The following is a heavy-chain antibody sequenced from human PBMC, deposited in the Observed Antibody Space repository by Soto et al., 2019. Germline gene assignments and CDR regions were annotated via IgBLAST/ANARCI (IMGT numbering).Heavy chain of an antibody. J-gene: IGHJ6*02. V-gene: IGHV3-15*01. D-gene: IGHD2-2*01. CDR3: ATDAIVVVPAANYYYGIDA. Sequence: SLRLSCAASGFTFSNAWMSWVRQAPGKGLGWVGRIKGKTDCSKTDDATNVKGTLTISSDDSENTLYMQINRLKTEVTAVYYCATDAIVVVPAANYYYGIDAWGQGTTVTVSS. CDR1: GFTFSNAW. CDR2: IKGKTDCSKT.